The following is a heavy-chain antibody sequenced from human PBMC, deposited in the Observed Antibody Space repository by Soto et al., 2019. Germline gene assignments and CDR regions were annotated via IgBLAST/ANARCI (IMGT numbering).Heavy chain of an antibody. V-gene: IGHV1-69*13. CDR2: IIPIFGTA. CDR1: GGTFSSYA. J-gene: IGHJ5*02. D-gene: IGHD2-2*01. Sequence: SVKVSCRASGGTFSSYAISWVRQAPGQGLEWMGGIIPIFGTANYAQKFQGRVTITADESTSTAYMELSSLRSEDTAVYYCARGAVVVPAAIIPVYNWFDPWGQGTLVTVSS. CDR3: ARGAVVVPAAIIPVYNWFDP.